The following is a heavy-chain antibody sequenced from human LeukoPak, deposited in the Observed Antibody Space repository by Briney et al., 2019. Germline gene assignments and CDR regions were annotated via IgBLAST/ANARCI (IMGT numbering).Heavy chain of an antibody. V-gene: IGHV1-2*02. CDR2: SNPNSGGT. D-gene: IGHD6-19*01. J-gene: IGHJ5*02. Sequence: GASVKVSCKASGYTFTGYYMHWVRQAPGQGLEWMGWSNPNSGGTNYAQKFQGRVTMTRDTSISTAYMELSRLRSDDTAVYYCARSPWAAVAVSFWFDPWGQGTLVTVSS. CDR1: GYTFTGYY. CDR3: ARSPWAAVAVSFWFDP.